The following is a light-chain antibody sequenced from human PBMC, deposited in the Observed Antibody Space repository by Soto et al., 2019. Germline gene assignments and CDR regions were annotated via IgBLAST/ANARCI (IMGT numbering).Light chain of an antibody. Sequence: ELVLTQSPGTLSLSPGERATLSCRASQSVRSNYLAWYQHKPGQAPRLLIYAAFRRATGIPDRFSGSGSGTDFTLTINRLEPEDFAVYYCQQYGYSRWTFGQGTKVEIK. CDR3: QQYGYSRWT. J-gene: IGKJ1*01. CDR2: AAF. CDR1: QSVRSNY. V-gene: IGKV3-20*01.